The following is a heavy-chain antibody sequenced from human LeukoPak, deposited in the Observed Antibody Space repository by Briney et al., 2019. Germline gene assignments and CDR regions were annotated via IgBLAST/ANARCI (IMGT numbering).Heavy chain of an antibody. Sequence: SETLSLTCAVYGGSFSGYYWSWIRQPPGKGLEWIGEINHSGSTNYNPSLKSRVTISVDTSKNQFSLKLSSVTAADTAVYYCAISLLWSGYYWGQGTLDTVSS. CDR1: GGSFSGYY. V-gene: IGHV4-34*01. CDR3: AISLLWSGYY. J-gene: IGHJ4*02. D-gene: IGHD3-3*01. CDR2: INHSGST.